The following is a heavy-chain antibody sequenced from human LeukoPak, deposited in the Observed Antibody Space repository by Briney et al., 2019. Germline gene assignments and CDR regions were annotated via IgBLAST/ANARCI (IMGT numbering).Heavy chain of an antibody. CDR2: ISYDGSNK. V-gene: IGHV3-30*04. D-gene: IGHD3-10*01. J-gene: IGHJ4*02. CDR3: ARDYGSGSLYFDY. CDR1: GFTFSSYA. Sequence: GGSLRLSCAASGFTFSSYAMHWVRQAPGKGLEWVAVISYDGSNKYYADSVKGRFTISRDNSKNTLYLQMNSLRAEDTAVYYCARDYGSGSLYFDYWGQGTLVTVSS.